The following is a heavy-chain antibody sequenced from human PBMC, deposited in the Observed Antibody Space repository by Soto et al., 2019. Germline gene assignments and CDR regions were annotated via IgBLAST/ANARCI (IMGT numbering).Heavy chain of an antibody. CDR1: GFSFDDYA. D-gene: IGHD5-18*01. J-gene: IGHJ4*02. CDR2: ISWNSGSI. CDR3: AKDRSVYSYGLFDY. Sequence: EVQLVESGGGLLQPGRSLRLSCAASGFSFDDYAMHWVRQAPGKGLEWVSGISWNSGSIGYADSVKGRFTISRDNAKNSLFLQMNSLRPEDTALYYCAKDRSVYSYGLFDYWGQGTLVTVSS. V-gene: IGHV3-9*01.